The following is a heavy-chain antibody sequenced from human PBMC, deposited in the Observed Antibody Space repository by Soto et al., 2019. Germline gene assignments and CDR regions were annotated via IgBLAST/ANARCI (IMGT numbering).Heavy chain of an antibody. CDR3: ARDLYYYGSGTYSGGY. J-gene: IGHJ4*02. D-gene: IGHD3-10*01. V-gene: IGHV1-18*01. CDR2: ISAYNGNT. Sequence: QVQLVQSGAEVKKPGASVKVSCKASGYTFTNYGFTWVRQAPGQGLEWMGWISAYNGNTNYAQKLQGRVIMTTDTSTSTAYMELRSLTSDDTAVYYCARDLYYYGSGTYSGGYWGQGTLVTVSS. CDR1: GYTFTNYG.